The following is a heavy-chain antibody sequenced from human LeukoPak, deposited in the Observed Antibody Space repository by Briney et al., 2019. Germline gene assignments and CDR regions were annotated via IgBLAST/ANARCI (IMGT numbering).Heavy chain of an antibody. CDR1: GFTFSSYG. Sequence: GGALRLSCAASGFTFSSYGMSWVRQAPGKGLEWVSAISGSGGSTYYADSVKGRFTISRDNSKNTLYLQMNSLRAEDTAVYYCAKDDAWLQYGNWGRGTLVTVSS. D-gene: IGHD5-24*01. V-gene: IGHV3-23*01. CDR3: AKDDAWLQYGN. J-gene: IGHJ4*02. CDR2: ISGSGGST.